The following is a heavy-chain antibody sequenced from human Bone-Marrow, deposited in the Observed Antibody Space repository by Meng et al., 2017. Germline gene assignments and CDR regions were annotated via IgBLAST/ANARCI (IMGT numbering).Heavy chain of an antibody. CDR2: LSGGGFTT. CDR3: AKYSYGLGDYLDY. Sequence: VQLGEYGGGLVQPGGPLRIACEDSGFSFSSYAMSWVRHAPGKGLEWVSALSGGGFTTYYADSVKGRFAISRHNSKNTLYLQMNSLRAEDTALYYCAKYSYGLGDYLDYWGQGALVTVSS. J-gene: IGHJ4*02. D-gene: IGHD3-10*01. V-gene: IGHV3-23*04. CDR1: GFSFSSYA.